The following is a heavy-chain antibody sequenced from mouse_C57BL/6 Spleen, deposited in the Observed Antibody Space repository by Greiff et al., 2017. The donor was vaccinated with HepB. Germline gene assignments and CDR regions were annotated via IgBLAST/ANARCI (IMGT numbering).Heavy chain of an antibody. CDR1: GYTFTSYG. D-gene: IGHD4-1*01. CDR2: IYPRSGNT. CDR3: ARMDWDDDYFDY. V-gene: IGHV1-81*01. J-gene: IGHJ2*01. Sequence: VQLQQSGAELARPGASVKLSCKASGYTFTSYGISWVKQRTGQGLEWIGEIYPRSGNTYYNEKFKGKATLTADKSSSTAYMELRRLTSEDSAVYFCARMDWDDDYFDYWGQGTTLTVSS.